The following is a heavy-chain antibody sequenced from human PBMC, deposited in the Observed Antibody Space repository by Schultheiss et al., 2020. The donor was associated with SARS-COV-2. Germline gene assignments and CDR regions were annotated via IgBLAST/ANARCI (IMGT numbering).Heavy chain of an antibody. CDR1: GFTFSHYG. J-gene: IGHJ6*02. CDR3: AREGRQLLPDAYYYYGMDV. Sequence: GGSLRLSCAASGFTFSHYGMHWVRQAPGKGLEWVAVISYDGSNKDYADSVKGRFTISRDNAKNSLYLQMNSLRAEDTAVYYCAREGRQLLPDAYYYYGMDVWGQGTTVTVSS. V-gene: IGHV3-30*03. CDR2: ISYDGSNK. D-gene: IGHD2-21*01.